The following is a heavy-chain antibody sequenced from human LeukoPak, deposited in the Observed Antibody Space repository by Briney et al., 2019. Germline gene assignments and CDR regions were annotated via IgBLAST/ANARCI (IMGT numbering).Heavy chain of an antibody. V-gene: IGHV3-74*03. Sequence: GGSLRLSCAASGLTFSTYWIHWVRQAPGKGLAWVARINPDGSIRTYANSVQGRVTISRDTAKDTLFLQMNSLRAEDTAVYYCAREARVGGALQYWGQGTPVTVSS. CDR1: GLTFSTYW. J-gene: IGHJ4*02. CDR3: AREARVGGALQY. D-gene: IGHD1-26*01. CDR2: INPDGSIR.